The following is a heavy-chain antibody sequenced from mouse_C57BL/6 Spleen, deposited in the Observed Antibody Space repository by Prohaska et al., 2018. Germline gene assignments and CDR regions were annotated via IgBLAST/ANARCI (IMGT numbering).Heavy chain of an antibody. V-gene: IGHV7-3*01. J-gene: IGHJ2*01. CDR2: IRNKANGYTT. D-gene: IGHD1-1*01. Sequence: GGGLVQPGGSLSLSCAASGFTFTDYYMSWVRQPPGKALEWLGFIRNKANGYTTEYSASVKGRFTISRDNSQSILYLQMNALIAEDSATYYCARSSFMRYFDYWGQGTTLTVSS. CDR1: GFTFTDYY. CDR3: ARSSFMRYFDY.